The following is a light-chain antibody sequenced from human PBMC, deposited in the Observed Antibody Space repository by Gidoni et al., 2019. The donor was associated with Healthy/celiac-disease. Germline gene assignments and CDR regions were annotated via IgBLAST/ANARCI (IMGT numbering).Light chain of an antibody. CDR2: EDN. CDR3: QSYDSSNVV. CDR1: SGSIASNY. Sequence: NFMLTQPHSGSESPGKTVTISCTGSSGSIASNYVQWYQQRPGSAPTTVISEDNQRPSGVPDRFSGSIDSSSNSASLTISGLKTEDEADYYCQSYDSSNVVFGGGTTLTVL. J-gene: IGLJ2*01. V-gene: IGLV6-57*02.